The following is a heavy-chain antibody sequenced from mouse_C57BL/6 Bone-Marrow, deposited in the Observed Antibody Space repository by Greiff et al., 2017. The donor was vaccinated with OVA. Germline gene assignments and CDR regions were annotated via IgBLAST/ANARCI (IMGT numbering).Heavy chain of an antibody. CDR2: INPNNGGT. Sequence: DVQLQESGPELVKPGASVKIPCKASGYTFTDYNMDWVKQSHGKSLEWIGDINPNNGGTIYNQKFKGKATLTVDKSSSTAYMELRSLTSEDTAVYYCARGGGPRDYYGSVDYWGQGTTLTVSS. CDR3: ARGGGPRDYYGSVDY. CDR1: GYTFTDYN. D-gene: IGHD1-1*01. V-gene: IGHV1-18*01. J-gene: IGHJ2*01.